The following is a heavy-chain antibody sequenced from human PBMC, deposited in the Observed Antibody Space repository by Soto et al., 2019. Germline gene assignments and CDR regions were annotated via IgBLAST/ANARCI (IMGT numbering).Heavy chain of an antibody. J-gene: IGHJ4*02. Sequence: GGSLRLSCAASGFTFSSYAMSWVRQAPGKGLEWVSAISGSGGSTYYADSVKGRFTISRDNSKNTLYLQMNSLRAEDTAVYYCAKDKSSERYDFWSGYPYFDYWGQGTLVTVSS. CDR2: ISGSGGST. CDR3: AKDKSSERYDFWSGYPYFDY. V-gene: IGHV3-23*01. D-gene: IGHD3-3*01. CDR1: GFTFSSYA.